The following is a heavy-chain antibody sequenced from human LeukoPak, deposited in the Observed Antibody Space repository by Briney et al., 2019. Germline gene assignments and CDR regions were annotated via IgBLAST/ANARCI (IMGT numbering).Heavy chain of an antibody. V-gene: IGHV3-7*01. Sequence: GGSLRLSCAASGFTLSSYWMSWVRQAPGKGLEWVANIKQDGSEKYYVDSVKGRFTISRDNAKNSLYLQMNSLRAEDTAVYYCARDRYYGSGSYYTSDYWGQGTLVTVSS. J-gene: IGHJ4*02. CDR1: GFTLSSYW. CDR3: ARDRYYGSGSYYTSDY. CDR2: IKQDGSEK. D-gene: IGHD3-10*01.